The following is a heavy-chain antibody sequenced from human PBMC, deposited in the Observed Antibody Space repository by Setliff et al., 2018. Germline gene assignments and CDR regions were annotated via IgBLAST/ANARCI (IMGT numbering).Heavy chain of an antibody. Sequence: AASVKVSCKASGGMSGTYSISWVRQAPGQGLEWMGAIIPIFGTPNYAQKFQDRVTITAGVSTSTAYMELSSLRSDDTAVYYCARDGAYCSGGSCYSFDYWGQGTPVTVSS. V-gene: IGHV1-69*13. J-gene: IGHJ4*02. D-gene: IGHD2-15*01. CDR2: IIPIFGTP. CDR1: GGMSGTYS. CDR3: ARDGAYCSGGSCYSFDY.